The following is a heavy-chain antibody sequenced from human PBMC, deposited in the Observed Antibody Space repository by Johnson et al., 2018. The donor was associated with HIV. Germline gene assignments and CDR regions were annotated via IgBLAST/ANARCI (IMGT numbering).Heavy chain of an antibody. Sequence: QVQLVESGGGVVQPGGSLTLSCAASGFTFSNYGMHWVRQAPGKGLEWVAFIQSDGKIKFYADSVKGRFTISRDNSKNTLYLQMNSLRAEDTAVYYCARQGRRVIWGGAFDIWGQGSTVSVSS. V-gene: IGHV3-30*02. CDR1: GFTFSNYG. D-gene: IGHD2-21*01. CDR3: ARQGRRVIWGGAFDI. CDR2: IQSDGKIK. J-gene: IGHJ3*02.